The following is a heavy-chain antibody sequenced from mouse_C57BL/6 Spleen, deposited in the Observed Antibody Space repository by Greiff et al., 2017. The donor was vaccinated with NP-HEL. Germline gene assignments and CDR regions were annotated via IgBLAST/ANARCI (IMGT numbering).Heavy chain of an antibody. CDR2: IYPGDGDT. Sequence: QVQLQQSGPELVKPGASVKISCKASGYAFSSSWMNWVKQRPGKGLEWIGRIYPGDGDTNYNGKFKGKATLTADKSSSTAYMQLSSLTSEDSAVYFCECIDYPYFDYWGQGTTLTVSS. D-gene: IGHD2-4*01. CDR1: GYAFSSSW. V-gene: IGHV1-82*01. J-gene: IGHJ2*01. CDR3: ECIDYPYFDY.